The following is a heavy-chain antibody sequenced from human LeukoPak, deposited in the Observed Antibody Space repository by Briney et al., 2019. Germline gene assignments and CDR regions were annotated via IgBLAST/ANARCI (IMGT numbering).Heavy chain of an antibody. D-gene: IGHD2-2*01. CDR2: ISYDGSNK. Sequence: AGRSLRLSCAASGFTFSSYGMHWVRQAPGKGLEWVAVISYDGSNKYYADSVKGRFTISRDNSKNTLYLQMNSLRAEDTAVYYCAKDSQYQLPDGYYYYYGMDVWGQGTTVTVSS. CDR3: AKDSQYQLPDGYYYYYGMDV. J-gene: IGHJ6*02. V-gene: IGHV3-30*18. CDR1: GFTFSSYG.